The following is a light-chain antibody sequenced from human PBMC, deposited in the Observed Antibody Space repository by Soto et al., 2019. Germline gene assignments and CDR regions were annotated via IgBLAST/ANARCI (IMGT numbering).Light chain of an antibody. CDR3: QQYNDWPLT. CDR1: QSVSPN. Sequence: EIVMTQSPATLSVSPGERASLSCRASQSVSPNLAWYQQKPAQAPRLLIYGASTRATGIPARFSGGGSGTEFTLTISSLQSADFAVYYCQQYNDWPLTFGGGTKVEIK. CDR2: GAS. V-gene: IGKV3-15*01. J-gene: IGKJ4*01.